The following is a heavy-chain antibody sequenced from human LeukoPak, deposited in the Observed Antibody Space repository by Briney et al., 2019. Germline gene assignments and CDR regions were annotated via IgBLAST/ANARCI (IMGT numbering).Heavy chain of an antibody. CDR1: GFTVSSNY. Sequence: GGSLRLSCAASGFTVSSNYMSWVRQAPGKGLEWVSAISGSGGSTYYADSVKGRFTISNSKNTLYLQMNSLRAEDTAVYYCAKDWRTGYFDYWGQGTLVTVSS. D-gene: IGHD3-3*01. CDR2: ISGSGGST. V-gene: IGHV3-23*01. J-gene: IGHJ4*02. CDR3: AKDWRTGYFDY.